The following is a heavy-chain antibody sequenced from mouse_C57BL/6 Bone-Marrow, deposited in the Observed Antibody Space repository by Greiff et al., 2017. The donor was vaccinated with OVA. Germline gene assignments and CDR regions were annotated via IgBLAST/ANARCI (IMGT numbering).Heavy chain of an antibody. CDR1: GYAFSSSW. V-gene: IGHV1-82*01. Sequence: QVQLQQSGPELVKPGASVKISCKASGYAFSSSWMNWVKQRPGKGLEWIGRIYPGDGDTNYNGKFKGKATLTADKSSSTAYMQLSSLTSEDSAVYFCARRGDITTVVDYWGQGTTLTVSS. CDR2: IYPGDGDT. D-gene: IGHD1-1*01. J-gene: IGHJ2*01. CDR3: ARRGDITTVVDY.